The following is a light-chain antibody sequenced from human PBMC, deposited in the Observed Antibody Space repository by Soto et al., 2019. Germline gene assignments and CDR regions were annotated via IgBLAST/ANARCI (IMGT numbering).Light chain of an antibody. J-gene: IGKJ1*01. CDR3: HHYNPHPCP. CDR1: QSISSW. CDR2: KAS. V-gene: IGKV1-5*03. Sequence: EIQDTGGHSSMTEAEGGRVKGTRVACQSISSWLACYQQKPGKAPNLLIYKASHLENGVPSRFSGSGSGTQFPLTISTLLPGDFAPYYCHHYNPHPCPFGQGTLVDIK.